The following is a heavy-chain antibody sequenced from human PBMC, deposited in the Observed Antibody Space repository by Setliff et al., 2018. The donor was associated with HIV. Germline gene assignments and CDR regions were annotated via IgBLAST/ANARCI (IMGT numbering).Heavy chain of an antibody. CDR1: GGSFSDYY. J-gene: IGHJ6*03. CDR2: VNHGGST. Sequence: SETLSLTCAVYGGSFSDYYWTWVRQPPGLGLEWIGEVNHGGSTSYNPSLESRVVISVDPSKNQFSLKLSSVTAADTALYYCARGVPRNYYFFYYMDVWGKGTSVTVSS. V-gene: IGHV4-34*01. CDR3: ARGVPRNYYFFYYMDV. D-gene: IGHD6-6*01.